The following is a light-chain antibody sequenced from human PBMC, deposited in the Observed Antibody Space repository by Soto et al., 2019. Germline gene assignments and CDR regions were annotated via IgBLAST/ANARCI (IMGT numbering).Light chain of an antibody. CDR2: EVS. Sequence: QSVLTQPPSASGSPGQSVTISCTGTNTDIGGHKYVSWYQHHPGKAPKLLIYEVSERPSGVPDRFSGSKSANAASLTVSGLQADDEAMYYCATWDDSLNGYVFGTGTKLTVL. V-gene: IGLV2-8*01. CDR3: ATWDDSLNGYV. CDR1: NTDIGGHKY. J-gene: IGLJ1*01.